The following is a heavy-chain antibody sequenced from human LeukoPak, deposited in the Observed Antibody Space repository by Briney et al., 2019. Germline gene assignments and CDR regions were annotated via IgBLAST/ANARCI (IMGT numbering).Heavy chain of an antibody. CDR2: INHSGST. V-gene: IGHV4-34*01. Sequence: PSETLSLTCAVYGGSFSGYYWSWIRQPPGKGLEWIGEINHSGSTNYNPSLKSRVTISVDTSKNQFSLKLSSVTAADTAVYYCARAVLWFGEPIGFDYWGQGTLVTVSS. J-gene: IGHJ4*02. CDR3: ARAVLWFGEPIGFDY. CDR1: GGSFSGYY. D-gene: IGHD3-10*01.